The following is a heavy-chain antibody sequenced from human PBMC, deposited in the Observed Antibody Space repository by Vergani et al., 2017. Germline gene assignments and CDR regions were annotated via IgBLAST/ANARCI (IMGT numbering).Heavy chain of an antibody. CDR3: ARYLRTGTRDFDY. CDR1: GFTFSSYG. V-gene: IGHV3-33*01. D-gene: IGHD1-7*01. J-gene: IGHJ4*02. CDR2: IWYDGSNK. Sequence: QVQLVESGGGVVQPGRTLRLSCAASGFTFSSYGMHWVRQAPGKGLEWVAVIWYDGSNKYYADSVKGRFTISRDNSKNTLYLQMNSLRAEDTAVYYCARYLRTGTRDFDYWGQGTLVTVSS.